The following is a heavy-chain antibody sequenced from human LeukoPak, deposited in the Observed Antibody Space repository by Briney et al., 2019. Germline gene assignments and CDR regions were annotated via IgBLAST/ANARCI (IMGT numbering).Heavy chain of an antibody. D-gene: IGHD6-19*01. CDR1: GFTFSSYW. Sequence: GGSLRLSCAASGFTFSSYWMSWVRQAPGKGLEWVANIKQDGSEKYYVDSVKGRFTISRDNAKNSLYLQMNSLRAEDTAVHYCAREGLSSEWLPIDYWGQGTLVTVSS. CDR3: AREGLSSEWLPIDY. CDR2: IKQDGSEK. J-gene: IGHJ4*02. V-gene: IGHV3-7*01.